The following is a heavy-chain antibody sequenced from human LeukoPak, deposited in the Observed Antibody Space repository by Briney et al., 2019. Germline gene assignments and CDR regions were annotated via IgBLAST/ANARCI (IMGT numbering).Heavy chain of an antibody. V-gene: IGHV4-59*01. D-gene: IGHD3-16*01. Sequence: SETLSLTCTVSGGSISSYYWSWIRQPPGKGLEWIGYIYYSGSTNYNPSLKSRLTISVETSKNQFSLKLSSVTAADTAVYYCARVRKRSPHLREYGMDVWGQGTTVTVSS. J-gene: IGHJ6*02. CDR1: GGSISSYY. CDR2: IYYSGST. CDR3: ARVRKRSPHLREYGMDV.